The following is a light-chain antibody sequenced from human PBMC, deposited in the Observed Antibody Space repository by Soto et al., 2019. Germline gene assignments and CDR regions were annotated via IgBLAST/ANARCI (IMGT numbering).Light chain of an antibody. CDR1: QGITSW. CDR3: QQTSSFPLT. CDR2: DSS. J-gene: IGKJ4*01. V-gene: IGKV1-12*01. Sequence: DIQMTQSPSFVSASVGDRVTITCRASQGITSWLAWYQQKPGRAPKLLIHDSSSLESGVPSRFSGSGSGTDFTLTISSLQPEEFATYYCQQTSSFPLTFGGGTKVEIK.